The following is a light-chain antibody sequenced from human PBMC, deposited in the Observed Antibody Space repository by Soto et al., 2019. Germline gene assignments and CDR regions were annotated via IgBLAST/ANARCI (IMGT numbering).Light chain of an antibody. J-gene: IGKJ3*01. Sequence: AIQMTQSPSSLSASVGDRVTITCRASQGIRNDLDWFQQKPGKAPKLLIYAASNLQSGVPARFSGSGSGTDFTLTNISLHPEAFATHNCLQKYFYPFTFGPGTKVDIK. CDR1: QGIRND. V-gene: IGKV1-6*01. CDR2: AAS. CDR3: LQKYFYPFT.